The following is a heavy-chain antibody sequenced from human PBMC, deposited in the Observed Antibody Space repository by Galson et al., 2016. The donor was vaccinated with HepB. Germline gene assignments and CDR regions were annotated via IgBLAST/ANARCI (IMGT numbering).Heavy chain of an antibody. Sequence: SLRLSCAASGITFSRYWMHWVRQAPGKGLVWVSHIKNDGTTTNYADSVRGRFIISRDNAKNTLYLQMNSLRAEDTAVYYCARLSLVSAGTVDYWGQGTLVSVSS. V-gene: IGHV3-74*01. CDR1: GITFSRYW. J-gene: IGHJ4*02. D-gene: IGHD6-19*01. CDR3: ARLSLVSAGTVDY. CDR2: IKNDGTTT.